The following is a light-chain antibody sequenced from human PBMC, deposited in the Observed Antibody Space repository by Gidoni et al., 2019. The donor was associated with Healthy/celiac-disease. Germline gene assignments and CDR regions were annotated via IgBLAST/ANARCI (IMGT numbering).Light chain of an antibody. CDR3: CSYAGSSTFVV. V-gene: IGLV2-23*03. J-gene: IGLJ2*01. CDR1: SIHVGSSNL. Sequence: QSALTQPASVSGSPEHSITISCTGTSIHVGSSNLVSWYQQHPGKAPKLMIYEGSKLPSGVSNRFSGSKSVNTASLTISGLQAEDEADYYCCSYAGSSTFVVFGGGTKLTVL. CDR2: EGS.